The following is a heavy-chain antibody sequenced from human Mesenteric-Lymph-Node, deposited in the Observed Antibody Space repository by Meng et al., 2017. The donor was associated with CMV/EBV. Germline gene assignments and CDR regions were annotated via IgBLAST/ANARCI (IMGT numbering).Heavy chain of an antibody. Sequence: GGSLRLSCAASGFTFDDYAMHWVRQAPGKGLEWVSGLSWNSGRIGYADSVKGRFTISRDNARNTLYLQMNSLRAEDSALYYCAKDLVSSIVVVGASGSDQGHNYYYGMDVWGQGTTVTVSS. CDR1: GFTFDDYA. D-gene: IGHD2-15*01. CDR3: AKDLVSSIVVVGASGSDQGHNYYYGMDV. J-gene: IGHJ6*02. V-gene: IGHV3-9*01. CDR2: LSWNSGRI.